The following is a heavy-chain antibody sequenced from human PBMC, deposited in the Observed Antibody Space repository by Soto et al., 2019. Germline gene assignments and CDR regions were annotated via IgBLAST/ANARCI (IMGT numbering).Heavy chain of an antibody. CDR3: AKGYREPYYYYGMDV. V-gene: IGHV3-23*01. CDR1: GFTFSSYA. Sequence: GGSLRLSCAASGFTFSSYAMSWVRQAPGKGLEWVSAISGSGGSTYYADSVKGRFTISRDNSKNTLYLQMNSLRAEDTAVYYCAKGYREPYYYYGMDVWGQGTTVTVSS. J-gene: IGHJ6*02. D-gene: IGHD1-1*01. CDR2: ISGSGGST.